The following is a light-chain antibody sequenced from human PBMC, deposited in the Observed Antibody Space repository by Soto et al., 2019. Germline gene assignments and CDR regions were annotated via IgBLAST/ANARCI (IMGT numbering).Light chain of an antibody. CDR3: QRYGISPLP. CDR2: GAS. CDR1: QSVSSTY. V-gene: IGKV3-20*01. Sequence: EIVLTQSPGTLSLSPGERATLSCRASQSVSSTYLAWYQQKPGQAPRLLIYGASSRATGIPDRFSGSGSGTDFTLTISRLEPEDFAVYYCQRYGISPLPFGQGTKLEIK. J-gene: IGKJ2*01.